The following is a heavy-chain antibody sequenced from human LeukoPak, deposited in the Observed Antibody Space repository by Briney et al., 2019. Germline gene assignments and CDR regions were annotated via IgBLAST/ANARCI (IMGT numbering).Heavy chain of an antibody. CDR2: IHHSGST. CDR1: GYSTTSGYF. D-gene: IGHD3-22*01. Sequence: SETLSLTCTVSGYSTTSGYFWGWFGHPPGKGLEWIGSIHHSGSTYYNPSLKSRITISIDTSKNQFSLKLSSVTAADTAVYYCAREMDYYDSSGYDAFDIWGQGTMVTVS. CDR3: AREMDYYDSSGYDAFDI. J-gene: IGHJ3*02. V-gene: IGHV4-38-2*02.